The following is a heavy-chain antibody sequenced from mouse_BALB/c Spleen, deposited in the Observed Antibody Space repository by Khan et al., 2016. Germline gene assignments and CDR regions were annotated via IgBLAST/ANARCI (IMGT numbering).Heavy chain of an antibody. CDR3: ACYYGSSYDYFDY. CDR2: IYPGDGDT. J-gene: IGHJ2*01. V-gene: IGHV1-87*01. D-gene: IGHD1-1*01. CDR1: GYTFTSYW. Sequence: QVQLKQSGAELARPGASVKLSCKASGYTFTSYWMQWVKQRPGQGLEWIGAIYPGDGDTRYTQKFKGKATLPADKSSSTAYMPLSSLASEDSAVFYCACYYGSSYDYFDYWAQGTTLTVSS.